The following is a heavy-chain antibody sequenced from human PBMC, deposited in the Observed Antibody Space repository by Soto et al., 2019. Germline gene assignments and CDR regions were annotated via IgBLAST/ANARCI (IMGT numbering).Heavy chain of an antibody. CDR2: VPHDGRNT. Sequence: VQLVESGGGVVQPGRSLRLCCAASGFTFSDYAMHWVRQAPGKGLEWVAVVPHDGRNTHYADSVKGRFTISRDSPKTVVSLVRNNLLAADAAGYYWAKGGSQWLVKSDFRSWVHGALGTVST. J-gene: IGHJ5*01. D-gene: IGHD6-19*01. CDR3: AKGGSQWLVKSDFRS. V-gene: IGHV3-30*18. CDR1: GFTFSDYA.